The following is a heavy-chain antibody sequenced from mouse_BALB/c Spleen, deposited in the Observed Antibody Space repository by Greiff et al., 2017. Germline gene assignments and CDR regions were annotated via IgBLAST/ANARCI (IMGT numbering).Heavy chain of an antibody. V-gene: IGHV2-2*02. Sequence: QVQLKQSGPGLVQPSQSLSITCTVSGFSLTSYGVHWVRQSPGKGLEWLGVIWSGGSTDYNAAFISRLSISKDNSKSQVFFKMNSLQANDTAIYYCARNGDGNYAYAMDYWGQGTSVTVSS. J-gene: IGHJ4*01. CDR2: IWSGGST. CDR3: ARNGDGNYAYAMDY. CDR1: GFSLTSYG. D-gene: IGHD2-1*01.